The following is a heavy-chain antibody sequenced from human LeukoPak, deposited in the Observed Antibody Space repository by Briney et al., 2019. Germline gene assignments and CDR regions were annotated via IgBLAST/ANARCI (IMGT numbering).Heavy chain of an antibody. V-gene: IGHV4-4*03. CDR3: ARWKGYSSGWYSGLDV. D-gene: IGHD6-19*01. CDR2: IYHSGST. CDR1: GGSISSSNW. J-gene: IGHJ6*04. Sequence: PETLSLTCAVSGGSISSSNWWSWVRQPLGKGLEWIGEIYHSGSTNYNPSLKSRVTISVDTSKNQFSLKLSSVTAADTAVYYCARWKGYSSGWYSGLDVWGKGTTVTVSS.